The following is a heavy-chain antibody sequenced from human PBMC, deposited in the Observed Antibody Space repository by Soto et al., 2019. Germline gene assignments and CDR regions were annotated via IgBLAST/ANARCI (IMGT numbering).Heavy chain of an antibody. J-gene: IGHJ6*02. CDR3: ARIRGYCYGLDV. Sequence: EVQLLESGGGLVQPGGSLRLSCAASGFPLSTYGMTWVRQAPGKGLEWVSAITGTGGNTYYVDSVKGRFTSSRDNSKNMLYLQVNSLRVDDTAVYYCARIRGYCYGLDVWGQGTTVTVSS. V-gene: IGHV3-23*01. CDR1: GFPLSTYG. CDR2: ITGTGGNT.